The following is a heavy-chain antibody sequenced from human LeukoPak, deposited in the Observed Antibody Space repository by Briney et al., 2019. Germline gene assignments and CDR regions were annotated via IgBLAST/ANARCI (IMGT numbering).Heavy chain of an antibody. Sequence: SETLSLTCTVSGGSISSGGYYWSWIRQHPGKGLEWIGSLYNSGSTNYNPSLKSRLTISVDMSKNEVSLKLSSVTAADTAVYYCARGVTSPLDAFDIWGQGTTVTVSS. V-gene: IGHV4-61*08. J-gene: IGHJ3*02. CDR3: ARGVTSPLDAFDI. D-gene: IGHD1-26*01. CDR1: GGSISSGGYY. CDR2: LYNSGST.